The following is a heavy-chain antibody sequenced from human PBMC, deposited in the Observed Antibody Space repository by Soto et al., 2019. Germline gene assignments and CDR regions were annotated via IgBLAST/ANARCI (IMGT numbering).Heavy chain of an antibody. CDR2: ISSSSSYI. Sequence: GGSLRLSCAASGFTFSSYSMNWVRQAPGKGLEWVSSISSSSSYIYYADSVKGRFTISRDNAKNSLYLQMNSLRAEDTAVYYCAREETGVGATDWGQGTLVTVSS. CDR1: GFTFSSYS. J-gene: IGHJ4*02. D-gene: IGHD1-26*01. V-gene: IGHV3-21*01. CDR3: AREETGVGATD.